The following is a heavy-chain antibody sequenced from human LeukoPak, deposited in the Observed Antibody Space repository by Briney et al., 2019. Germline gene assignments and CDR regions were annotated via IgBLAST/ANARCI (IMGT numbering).Heavy chain of an antibody. CDR1: GFTFSSYA. Sequence: GGSLRLSCAASGFTFSSYAMSWVRQTPGKGLEWVGRIKSKSDGGTIDYAAPVKGRFTISRDDSRNTLYLQMNSLKTEDTAVYYCTTRRQDGWWGQGTLVTVS. J-gene: IGHJ4*02. CDR2: IKSKSDGGTI. D-gene: IGHD2-15*01. CDR3: TTRRQDGW. V-gene: IGHV3-15*01.